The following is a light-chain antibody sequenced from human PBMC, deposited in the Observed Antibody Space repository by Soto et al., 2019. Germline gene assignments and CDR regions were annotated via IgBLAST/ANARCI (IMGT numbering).Light chain of an antibody. CDR3: QSYDSSLSGSV. V-gene: IGLV1-40*01. CDR2: GNN. CDR1: SSNIGAGYD. Sequence: QSVLTQPPSVSGAPGQRVTISCTGSSSNIGAGYDVHWYQQLPGTAPKLLMYGNNNRPSGVPDRFSGFKSGTSASLAITGLQAEDEADYYCQSYDSSLSGSVFGGGTKVTVL. J-gene: IGLJ2*01.